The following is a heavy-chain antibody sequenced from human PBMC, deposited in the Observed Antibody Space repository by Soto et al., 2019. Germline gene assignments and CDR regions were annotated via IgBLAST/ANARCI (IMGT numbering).Heavy chain of an antibody. CDR3: ARSLDYGDYVRPFDY. CDR2: ISYDGSNK. J-gene: IGHJ4*02. Sequence: GGSLRLSCAASGFTFTSYGMHWVRQAPGKGLEWVAVISYDGSNKYYADSVKGRFTISRDNAKNSLYLQMNSLRAEDTAVYYCARSLDYGDYVRPFDYWGQGTLVTVSS. V-gene: IGHV3-30*03. CDR1: GFTFTSYG. D-gene: IGHD4-17*01.